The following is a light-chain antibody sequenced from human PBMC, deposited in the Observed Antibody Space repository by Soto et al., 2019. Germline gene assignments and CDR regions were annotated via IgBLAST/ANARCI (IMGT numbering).Light chain of an antibody. CDR1: SSDVGGYNY. J-gene: IGLJ7*01. CDR2: EVN. CDR3: GSYTVSNTLVV. Sequence: QSVLTQPASVSGSPGQSITISCTGTSSDVGGYNYVSWYQKYPGKAPKLMIYEVNNRPSGVSNRFSGSKSGNTASLTISGLQAEDEADYYCGSYTVSNTLVVFGGGTQLTVL. V-gene: IGLV2-14*01.